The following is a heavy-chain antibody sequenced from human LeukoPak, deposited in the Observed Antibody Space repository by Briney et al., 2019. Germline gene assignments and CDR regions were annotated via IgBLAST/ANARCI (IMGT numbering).Heavy chain of an antibody. D-gene: IGHD6-13*01. CDR1: GFTFSSYA. Sequence: GGSLRLSCAASGFTFSSYAMSWVRQAPGKGLEWVSAISGSGGSTYYADSVKGRFTISRDNSKNTLYLQMNSLRAEDTAVYYCASTEISSWYFDYWGQGTLVTVSS. J-gene: IGHJ4*02. CDR3: ASTEISSWYFDY. V-gene: IGHV3-23*01. CDR2: ISGSGGST.